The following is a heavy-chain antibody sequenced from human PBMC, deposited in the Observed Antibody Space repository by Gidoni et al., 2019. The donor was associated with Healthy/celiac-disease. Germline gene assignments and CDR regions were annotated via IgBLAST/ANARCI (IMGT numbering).Heavy chain of an antibody. J-gene: IGHJ4*02. CDR2: ISGSGGST. V-gene: IGHV3-23*01. Sequence: EVQLLESGGGLVQPGGSLRLSCSASGFTLCSYAMSWVRQAPGKGLEWASGISGSGGSTYYADSVKGRFTISRDNSKNTLYLQMNSLRAEDTAVYYCAMQLRYFDWLFSHFDYWGQGTLVTVSS. D-gene: IGHD3-9*01. CDR3: AMQLRYFDWLFSHFDY. CDR1: GFTLCSYA.